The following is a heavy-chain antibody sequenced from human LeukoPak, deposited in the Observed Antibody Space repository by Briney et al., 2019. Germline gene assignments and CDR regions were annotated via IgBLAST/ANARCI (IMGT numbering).Heavy chain of an antibody. CDR1: GGSFSGYY. CDR2: INHSGST. J-gene: IGHJ4*02. V-gene: IGHV4-34*01. D-gene: IGHD6-19*01. CDR3: ARVRRFSSGCFDY. Sequence: SETLSLTCTVYGGSFSGYYRSWIRQPPGKGLEWIGEINHSGSTNYNPSLKSRVTISVDTSKNQFSLKLSSVTAADTAVYYCARVRRFSSGCFDYWGQRTLVTVSS.